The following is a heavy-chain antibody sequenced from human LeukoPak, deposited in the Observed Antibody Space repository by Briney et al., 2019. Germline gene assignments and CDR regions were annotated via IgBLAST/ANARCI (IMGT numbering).Heavy chain of an antibody. V-gene: IGHV1-18*01. CDR1: GYRFISYG. CDR3: ATALSDDFWSGYQDH. D-gene: IGHD3-3*01. CDR2: ISAYNGNT. J-gene: IGHJ4*02. Sequence: ASVKVSCKASGYRFISYGFSWVRQAPGQGLEWMGWISAYNGNTNYAQKFQGRVTMTTDTSTSTVYMEVRSLRSDDTAVYYCATALSDDFWSGYQDHWGQGTLVTVSS.